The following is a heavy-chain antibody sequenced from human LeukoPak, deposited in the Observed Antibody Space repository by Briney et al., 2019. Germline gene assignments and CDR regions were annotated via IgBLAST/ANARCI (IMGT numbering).Heavy chain of an antibody. CDR2: IYSGGST. Sequence: PGGSLRLSCAASGFTVSSNYMTWVRQAPGKGLEWVSVIYSGGSTYYADSVKGRFTISRDNSKNTLYLQMNSLRVEDTAVYYCAKDFGIYDTTTDYWGQGTLVTVSS. CDR3: AKDFGIYDTTTDY. V-gene: IGHV3-53*05. D-gene: IGHD2/OR15-2a*01. CDR1: GFTVSSNY. J-gene: IGHJ4*02.